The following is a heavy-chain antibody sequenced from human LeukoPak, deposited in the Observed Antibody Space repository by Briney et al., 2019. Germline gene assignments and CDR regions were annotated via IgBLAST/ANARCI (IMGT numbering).Heavy chain of an antibody. CDR2: ISGSGGST. Sequence: GGSLRLSCAASGFTFSSYAMSWVRQAPGKGLEWVSAISGSGGSTYYADSVKGRFTISRDNSKNTLYLQMNSLRAEDTAVYYCAKDLRRARGSSPWGDYFDYWGQGTLVTVSS. CDR3: AKDLRRARGSSPWGDYFDY. CDR1: GFTFSSYA. J-gene: IGHJ4*02. D-gene: IGHD6-6*01. V-gene: IGHV3-23*01.